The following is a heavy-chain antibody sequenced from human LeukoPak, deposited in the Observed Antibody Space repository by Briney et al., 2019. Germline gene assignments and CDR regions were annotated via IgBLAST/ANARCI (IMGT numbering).Heavy chain of an antibody. CDR3: ARDGTHGSGRHFDY. CDR2: LSGSSTYI. D-gene: IGHD3-10*01. J-gene: IGHJ4*02. Sequence: GGSLRLSCAASGFTFGSYCMSWVRQAPGKGLEWLSTLSGSSTYIYYADSVKGRFTVSRDNAKNSLYLQMNGLRAEDTAVYYCARDGTHGSGRHFDYWGQGTLVTVSS. V-gene: IGHV3-21*01. CDR1: GFTFGSYC.